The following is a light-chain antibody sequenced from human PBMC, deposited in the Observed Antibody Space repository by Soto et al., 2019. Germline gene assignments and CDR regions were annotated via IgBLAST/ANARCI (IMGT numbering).Light chain of an antibody. V-gene: IGKV3-15*01. CDR2: GAS. Sequence: ETVMTQSPATLSVSPGERATLSCRASQSVSSNLAWYQQKPGQAPRLLIYGASTRATGIPARFSGSGSGTKFTLTISSLQSEDFAVYYCQQYNNWPALTIGGGTKVEIK. J-gene: IGKJ4*01. CDR1: QSVSSN. CDR3: QQYNNWPALT.